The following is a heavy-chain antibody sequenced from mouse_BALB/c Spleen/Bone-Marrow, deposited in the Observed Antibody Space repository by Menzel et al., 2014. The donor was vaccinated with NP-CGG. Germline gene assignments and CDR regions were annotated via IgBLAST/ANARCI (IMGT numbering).Heavy chain of an antibody. CDR2: ITNGGNYT. J-gene: IGHJ2*01. CDR3: VRNYYGYDGYFDY. Sequence: EVQRVESGGGLVKPGGSLKPSCTASGFSFNSYGMSWVRQTPEKRLEWVATITNGGNYTYYPDSVKGRFTISRDSVKNNLYLQMRSLRSEDTALYYCVRNYYGYDGYFDYWGQGTTLTVSS. V-gene: IGHV5-9-2*01. CDR1: GFSFNSYG. D-gene: IGHD2-2*01.